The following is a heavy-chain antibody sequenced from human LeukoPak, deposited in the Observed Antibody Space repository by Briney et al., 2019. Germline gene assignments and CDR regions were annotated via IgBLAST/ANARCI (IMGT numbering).Heavy chain of an antibody. J-gene: IGHJ4*02. V-gene: IGHV3-23*01. CDR3: AKCGWYSSYFFDY. CDR2: ISGSGDST. D-gene: IGHD6-19*01. CDR1: GFNFSNYG. Sequence: GGSLRLSCAASGFNFSNYGMSWVRQAPGKGLEWVSAISGSGDSTNYAGSVKGRFTISRDNSKNTLHLQMNSLRAEDTAVYYCAKCGWYSSYFFDYWGQGTLVTVSS.